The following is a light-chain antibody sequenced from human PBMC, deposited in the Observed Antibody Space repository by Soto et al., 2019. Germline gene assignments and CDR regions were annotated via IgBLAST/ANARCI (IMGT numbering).Light chain of an antibody. CDR3: QQYNSYLLT. CDR2: DAP. Sequence: DIQMTQSPSTLSAPVGDRVTITCRASQSISSWLAWYQQKPGKAPKLLIYDAPSLESGVPSRFSGSGSGTEFTLTISSLQPDDFATYYCQQYNSYLLTFGGGTKVEIK. J-gene: IGKJ4*01. V-gene: IGKV1-5*01. CDR1: QSISSW.